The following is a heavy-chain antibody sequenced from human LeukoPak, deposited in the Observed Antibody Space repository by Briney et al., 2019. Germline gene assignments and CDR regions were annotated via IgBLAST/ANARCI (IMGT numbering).Heavy chain of an antibody. D-gene: IGHD2-8*02. Sequence: GGSLRLSCAASGFMFSSYAMSWVRQAPGEGLEWVSDIIDTGGRSYYADPVKGRFTISRDNSKNTLYLQMNSLRAEDTAVYYCEMATILVGTFDIWGQGTMVTVSS. J-gene: IGHJ3*02. CDR2: IIDTGGRS. CDR1: GFMFSSYA. CDR3: EMATILVGTFDI. V-gene: IGHV3-23*01.